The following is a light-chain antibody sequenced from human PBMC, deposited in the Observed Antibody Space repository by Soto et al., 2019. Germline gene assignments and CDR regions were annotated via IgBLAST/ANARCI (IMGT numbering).Light chain of an antibody. CDR2: LGS. CDR1: PRLLHSNGNTF. Sequence: EIVMTQSPPSLTVTPGEPASISCRSIPRLLHSNGNTFLDWYLQKPGQSPQLLIYLGSNRASGVPDRVSGSEAGTDFTLKISRVEAEDVGVYYCMQALETPYTFGQGTKLEIK. J-gene: IGKJ2*01. V-gene: IGKV2-28*01. CDR3: MQALETPYT.